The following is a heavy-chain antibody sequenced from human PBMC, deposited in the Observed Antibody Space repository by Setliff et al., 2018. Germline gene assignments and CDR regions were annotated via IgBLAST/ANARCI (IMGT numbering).Heavy chain of an antibody. Sequence: GASVKVSCKASGATFSSYGISWVRQAPGQGLEWMAGTIPTFGTTEYAQKFQGRLTITRNTSASTAYMELRSLRSEDMAVYYCARAETWAVAGIFWFDPWGQGTLVTVSS. J-gene: IGHJ5*02. D-gene: IGHD6-19*01. V-gene: IGHV1-69*05. CDR2: TIPTFGTT. CDR3: ARAETWAVAGIFWFDP. CDR1: GATFSSYG.